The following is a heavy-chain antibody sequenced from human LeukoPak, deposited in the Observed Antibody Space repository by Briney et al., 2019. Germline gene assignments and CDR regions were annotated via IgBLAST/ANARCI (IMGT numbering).Heavy chain of an antibody. V-gene: IGHV3-30*02. CDR2: IRYDGSNK. CDR1: GFTFSSYG. J-gene: IGHJ4*02. CDR3: AKDFPFTIFGVVTARPFDY. Sequence: GGSLRLSCAASGFTFSSYGLHWVRQAPGKGLEWVAFIRYDGSNKYYADSVKGRFTISRDNSKNTLYLQMNSLRAEDTAVYYCAKDFPFTIFGVVTARPFDYWGQGTLVTVSS. D-gene: IGHD3-3*01.